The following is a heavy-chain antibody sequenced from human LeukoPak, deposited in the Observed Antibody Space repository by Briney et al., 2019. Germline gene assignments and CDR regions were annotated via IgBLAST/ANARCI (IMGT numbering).Heavy chain of an antibody. D-gene: IGHD3-22*01. CDR2: ISGSGDNT. CDR1: GFTFSSYA. Sequence: GSLRLSCAASGFTFSSYAMSWVRKAPGRGLEWVSGISGSGDNTYYADSVKGRFTISRDNSKNTLYVQVNSLGTEDTAAYYCAKGSYYDSSGSFYFDYWGQGTLVTVSS. CDR3: AKGSYYDSSGSFYFDY. J-gene: IGHJ4*02. V-gene: IGHV3-23*01.